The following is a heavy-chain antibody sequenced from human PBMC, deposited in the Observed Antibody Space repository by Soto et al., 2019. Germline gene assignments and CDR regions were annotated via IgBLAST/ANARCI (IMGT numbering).Heavy chain of an antibody. CDR2: IFHSGST. V-gene: IGHV4-4*02. Sequence: QVQLQESGPGLVKPSGTLSLSCTVSGGSISTDHWWSWVRQSPGEGLEWIGEIFHSGSTAYTPSLKSPVAISVDRSNNLVSPNLNSVTAADKCTYYWARRVFRGRSCAMDIWGRGTTVTVSS. D-gene: IGHD3-10*01. CDR3: ARRVFRGRSCAMDI. CDR1: GGSISTDHW. J-gene: IGHJ6*02.